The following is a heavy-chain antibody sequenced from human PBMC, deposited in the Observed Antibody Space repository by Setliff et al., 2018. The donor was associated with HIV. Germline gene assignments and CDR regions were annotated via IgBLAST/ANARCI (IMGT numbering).Heavy chain of an antibody. CDR2: INHSGGT. CDR1: GRSFSGYY. J-gene: IGHJ6*04. V-gene: IGHV4-34*01. Sequence: SETLSLTCAVYGRSFSGYYWNWIRQSPGKGLEWIGEINHSGGTNYNPSLKSRVTISVDTSKNQFSLKLSSVTAADTAVYYCARGLSFYDPGGFDYWGKGTTVTVSS. D-gene: IGHD3-22*01. CDR3: ARGLSFYDPGGFDY.